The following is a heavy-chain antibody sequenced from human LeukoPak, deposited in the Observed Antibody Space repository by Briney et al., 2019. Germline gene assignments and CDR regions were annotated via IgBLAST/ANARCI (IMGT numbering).Heavy chain of an antibody. D-gene: IGHD1-14*01. CDR3: ARDLSTTWRPEDAFDI. J-gene: IGHJ3*02. CDR2: ISFDGTNE. Sequence: GGSLRLSCAASGFTFSHYAMHWVRQAPGKGLEWVAVISFDGTNEFYADSVKGRFTISRDNSKNALYLQMNSLRGEDTAVYFCARDLSTTWRPEDAFDIWGQGTMVAVS. V-gene: IGHV3-30*03. CDR1: GFTFSHYA.